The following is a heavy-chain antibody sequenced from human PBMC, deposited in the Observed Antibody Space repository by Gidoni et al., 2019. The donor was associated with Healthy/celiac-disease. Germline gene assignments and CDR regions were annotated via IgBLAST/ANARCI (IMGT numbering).Heavy chain of an antibody. CDR1: GGSISSSSYY. V-gene: IGHV4-39*01. D-gene: IGHD3-3*01. Sequence: QLQLQESGPGLVKPSETLSLTCTVSGGSISSSSYYWGWIRQPPGKGLEWIGSIYYSGSTYYNPSLKSRVTISVDTSKNQFSLKLSSVTAADTAVYYCARTTGWSGYPLGYFDYWGQGTLVTVSS. CDR3: ARTTGWSGYPLGYFDY. CDR2: IYYSGST. J-gene: IGHJ4*02.